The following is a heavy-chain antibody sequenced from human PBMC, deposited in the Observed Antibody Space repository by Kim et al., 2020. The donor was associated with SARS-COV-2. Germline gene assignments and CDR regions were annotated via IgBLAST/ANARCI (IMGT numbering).Heavy chain of an antibody. CDR2: IIPIFGTA. Sequence: SVKVSCKASGGTFSSYAISWVRQAPGQGLEWMGGIIPIFGTANYAQKFQGRVTITADESTSTAYMELSSLRSEDTAVYYCARGVRYFDWLSTEHYYGMDVWGQGTTVTVSS. D-gene: IGHD3-9*01. CDR1: GGTFSSYA. J-gene: IGHJ6*02. V-gene: IGHV1-69*13. CDR3: ARGVRYFDWLSTEHYYGMDV.